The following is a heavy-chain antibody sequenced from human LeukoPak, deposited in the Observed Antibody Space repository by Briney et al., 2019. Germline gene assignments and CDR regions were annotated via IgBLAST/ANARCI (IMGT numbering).Heavy chain of an antibody. CDR2: ISSSGSTI. CDR3: ASAPGRGLADAFDI. CDR1: GLTFSSYE. J-gene: IGHJ3*02. V-gene: IGHV3-48*03. D-gene: IGHD1-14*01. Sequence: GGSLRLSCAASGLTFSSYEMNWVRQAPGKGLEWVSYISSSGSTIYYADSVKGRFTISRDNAKNSLYLQMNSLRAEDTAVYYCASAPGRGLADAFDIWGQGTMVTVSS.